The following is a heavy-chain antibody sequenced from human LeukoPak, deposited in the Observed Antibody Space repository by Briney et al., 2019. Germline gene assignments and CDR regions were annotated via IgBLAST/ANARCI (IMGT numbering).Heavy chain of an antibody. CDR2: ISSSSTYI. D-gene: IGHD2-15*01. CDR1: GFTFSGYS. V-gene: IGHV3-21*01. CDR3: ARAGCSGGTCLDY. J-gene: IGHJ4*02. Sequence: GGSLRLSCAASGFTFSGYSMSWVRQAPGKGLEWVSSISSSSTYIYYADSVKGRFTISRDNAKNSLYLQMNSLRAEDTAVYYCARAGCSGGTCLDYWGQGTLVTVSS.